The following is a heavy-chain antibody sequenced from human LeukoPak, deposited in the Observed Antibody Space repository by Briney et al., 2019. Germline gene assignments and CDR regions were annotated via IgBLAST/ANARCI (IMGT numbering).Heavy chain of an antibody. J-gene: IGHJ4*02. CDR1: GGSISSYY. CDR3: ARRTYSSGFDYIDY. D-gene: IGHD6-19*01. V-gene: IGHV4-59*08. CDR2: IYYSGST. Sequence: TSETLSLTCTVSGGSISSYYWSWIRQPPGKGLEWIGYIYYSGSTSYNPSLKSRVTISVDTSKSQFSLKLSSVIAADTAVYYCARRTYSSGFDYIDYWGQGTLVTVS.